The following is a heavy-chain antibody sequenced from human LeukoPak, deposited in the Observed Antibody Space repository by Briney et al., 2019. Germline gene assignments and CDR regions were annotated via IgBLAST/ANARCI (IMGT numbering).Heavy chain of an antibody. CDR3: ARYCSGGSCEAFDY. CDR2: INPNSGGT. V-gene: IGHV1-2*06. D-gene: IGHD2-15*01. Sequence: ASVKVSCKASGYTVTGYYMHWVRQAPGQGLEWMGRINPNSGGTNYAQKFQGRVTMTRDTSISTAYMELSRLRSYDTAVYYCARYCSGGSCEAFDYWGQGTRVTVSS. CDR1: GYTVTGYY. J-gene: IGHJ4*02.